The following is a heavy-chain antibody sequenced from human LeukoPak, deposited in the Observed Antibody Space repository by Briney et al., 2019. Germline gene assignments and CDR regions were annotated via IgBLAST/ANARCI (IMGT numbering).Heavy chain of an antibody. Sequence: SETLSLTCTVSGGSISSGGYYWSWIRQHPGKGLEWIGYIYYSGSTYYNPSLKSRVTISVDTSKNQFSLKLSSVTAADTAVYYCARTFIAARRANVFDIWGQGTMVTVSS. CDR2: IYYSGST. J-gene: IGHJ3*02. CDR3: ARTFIAARRANVFDI. D-gene: IGHD6-6*01. CDR1: GGSISSGGYY. V-gene: IGHV4-31*03.